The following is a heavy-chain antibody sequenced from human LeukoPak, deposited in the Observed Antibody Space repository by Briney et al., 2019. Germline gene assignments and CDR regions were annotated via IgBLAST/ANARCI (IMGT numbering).Heavy chain of an antibody. V-gene: IGHV3-15*04. Sequence: GGSLRLSCAASGFTFSNAWMSWVRQAPGKGLEWVGRIESKTDGGTTDYAAPVKGRFTISRDDSTNTLYLQMNSLKSEDTAVYYCTTYGSGRKFDYWGQGILVTVSS. CDR3: TTYGSGRKFDY. CDR1: GFTFSNAW. J-gene: IGHJ4*02. D-gene: IGHD3-10*01. CDR2: IESKTDGGTT.